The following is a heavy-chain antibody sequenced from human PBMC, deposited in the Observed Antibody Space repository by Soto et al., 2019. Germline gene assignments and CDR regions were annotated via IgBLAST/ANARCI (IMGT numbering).Heavy chain of an antibody. D-gene: IGHD7-27*01. CDR2: IIPIFGTA. Sequence: QVQLVQSGAEVKKPGSSVKVSCKASGGTFNSYAISWVRQAPGQGLEWMGGIIPIFGTADYAQKFQGRITITADXSXSXXYMELSSLSSEDTAVYYCASHWGQAKRYYYYGMDVWGQGTTVTVSS. CDR3: ASHWGQAKRYYYYGMDV. J-gene: IGHJ6*02. CDR1: GGTFNSYA. V-gene: IGHV1-69*12.